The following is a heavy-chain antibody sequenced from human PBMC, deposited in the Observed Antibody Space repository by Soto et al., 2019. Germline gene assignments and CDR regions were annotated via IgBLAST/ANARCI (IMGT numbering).Heavy chain of an antibody. CDR1: GFTFTSSA. D-gene: IGHD6-6*01. Sequence: QMQLVQSGPEVKKPGTSVKVSCKASGFTFTSSAVQWVRQARGQRLEWIGWIVVGSGNTNYAQKFQERVTITRDMSTSTAYMELSSLRSEDTAVYYCAAAPTFNIAARGGGFDPWGQGTLVTVSS. CDR2: IVVGSGNT. CDR3: AAAPTFNIAARGGGFDP. V-gene: IGHV1-58*01. J-gene: IGHJ5*02.